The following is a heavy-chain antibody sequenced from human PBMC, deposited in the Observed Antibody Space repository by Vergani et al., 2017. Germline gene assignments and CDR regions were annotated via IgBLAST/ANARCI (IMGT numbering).Heavy chain of an antibody. CDR1: GDSIISRSYY. V-gene: IGHV4-39*01. CDR2: IYNSGNG. Sequence: QMQLQESGPGLVKASETLSLTCTVSGDSIISRSYYWGWIRQPPGKGLEWIGSIYNSGNGDSSSSLKSRVTISPDTSKNQFSLRLTSVTAADTAVYYCASGKYYSDSTAQIRGRYFDVWGRGTLVTVPS. CDR3: ASGKYYSDSTAQIRGRYFDV. J-gene: IGHJ2*01. D-gene: IGHD5-18*01.